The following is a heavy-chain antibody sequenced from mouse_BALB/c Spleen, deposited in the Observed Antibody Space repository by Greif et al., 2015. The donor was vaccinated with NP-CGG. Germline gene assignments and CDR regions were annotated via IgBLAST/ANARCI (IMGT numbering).Heavy chain of an antibody. D-gene: IGHD2-1*01. Sequence: QVQLQQPGAELVKPGASVKLSCKASGYTFTSYYMYWVKQRPGQGLEWIGGINPSNGGTNFNEKFKSKATLTVDKSSSXAYMQLSSLTSEDSAVYYCTRSAYYGNLDYWGQGTTLTVSS. CDR3: TRSAYYGNLDY. V-gene: IGHV1S81*02. CDR2: INPSNGGT. J-gene: IGHJ2*01. CDR1: GYTFTSYY.